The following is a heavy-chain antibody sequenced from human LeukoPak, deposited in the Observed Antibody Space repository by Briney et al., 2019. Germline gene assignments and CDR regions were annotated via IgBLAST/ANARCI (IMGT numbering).Heavy chain of an antibody. J-gene: IGHJ4*02. D-gene: IGHD3-16*01. CDR3: ARYRVITNDYFDS. CDR2: ISSSGSTI. Sequence: PGGSLRLSCAASGFTFSDYYMSWIRQAPGKGLEWVSYISSSGSTIYYADSVKGRFTISRDNAQNSLFLQMKSLRAEDTAVYYCARYRVITNDYFDSWGQGTLVTVSS. V-gene: IGHV3-11*01. CDR1: GFTFSDYY.